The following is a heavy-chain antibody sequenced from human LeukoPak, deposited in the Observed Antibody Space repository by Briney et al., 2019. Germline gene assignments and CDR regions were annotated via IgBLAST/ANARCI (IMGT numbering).Heavy chain of an antibody. CDR1: GGSITGSTYY. J-gene: IGHJ4*02. Sequence: SETLSLTCTVSGGSITGSTYYWGWIRQPPGKGLEWIVSIIHSGTTYYNPSLRSRVIVSMDTSKKQFSLRLSSVTAADTAVYYCARHDYDSSGHRRDYYFDYWSQGTLVTVSS. CDR3: ARHDYDSSGHRRDYYFDY. V-gene: IGHV4-39*01. D-gene: IGHD3-22*01. CDR2: IIHSGTT.